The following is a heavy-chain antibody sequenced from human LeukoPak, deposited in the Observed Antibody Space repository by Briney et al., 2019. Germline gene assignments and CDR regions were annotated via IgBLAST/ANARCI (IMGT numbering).Heavy chain of an antibody. D-gene: IGHD4-17*01. CDR1: GFTFSSYA. CDR3: AKDLGDYGDYTYEY. J-gene: IGHJ4*02. Sequence: GVSLRLSCGASGFTFSSYAMSWVPQAPGKGREWFSSISGSGGSRYYAASVKGRFTISRDKSKNTLYLQMNSLRAEDTAVYYCAKDLGDYGDYTYEYWGQGTLVTVSS. V-gene: IGHV3-23*01. CDR2: ISGSGGSR.